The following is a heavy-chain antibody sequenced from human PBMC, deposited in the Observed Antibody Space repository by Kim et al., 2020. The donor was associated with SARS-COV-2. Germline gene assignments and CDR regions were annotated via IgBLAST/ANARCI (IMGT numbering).Heavy chain of an antibody. CDR1: GGSISSSSYY. J-gene: IGHJ6*02. V-gene: IGHV4-39*01. CDR2: IYYSGST. D-gene: IGHD6-13*01. Sequence: SETLSLTCTVSGGSISSSSYYWGWIRQPPGKGLEWIGSIYYSGSTYYNPSLKSRVTISVDTSKNQFSLKLSPVTAADTAVYYCAGGFSSSRGVGYYGMDVWGQGTTVTVSS. CDR3: AGGFSSSRGVGYYGMDV.